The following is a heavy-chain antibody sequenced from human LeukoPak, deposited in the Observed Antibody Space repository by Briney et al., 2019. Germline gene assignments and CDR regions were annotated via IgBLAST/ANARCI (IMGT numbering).Heavy chain of an antibody. CDR1: GDSINGFY. CDR2: IYTSGST. V-gene: IGHV4-4*07. D-gene: IGHD2-2*01. CDR3: ARDVVAARGSFDY. J-gene: IGHJ4*02. Sequence: SETLSLTCTVSGDSINGFYWSWIRQAAGKGLERIGHIYTSGSTNYSPSLRSRVTMSVDMSKNQFSLKLRSVTAADTAVYYCARDVVAARGSFDYWGQGTLVTVSS.